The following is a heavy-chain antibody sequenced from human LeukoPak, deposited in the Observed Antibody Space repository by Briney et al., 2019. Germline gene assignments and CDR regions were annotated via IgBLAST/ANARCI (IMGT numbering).Heavy chain of an antibody. D-gene: IGHD6-19*01. V-gene: IGHV3-20*04. CDR3: AKDMGPYSSGWFPDY. Sequence: GGSLRLSCAASGFTFDDYGMSWVRQAPGKGLEWVSGINWNGGSTGYADSVKGRFTISRDNAKNSLYLQMNSLRSEDTALYYCAKDMGPYSSGWFPDYWGQGTLVTVSS. CDR1: GFTFDDYG. J-gene: IGHJ4*02. CDR2: INWNGGST.